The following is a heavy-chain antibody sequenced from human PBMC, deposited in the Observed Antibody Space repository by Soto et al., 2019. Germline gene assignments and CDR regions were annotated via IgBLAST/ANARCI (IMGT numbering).Heavy chain of an antibody. CDR2: IKQDGSEK. CDR1: GFTFSSYW. Sequence: PGGSLRLSCAASGFTFSSYWMGWVRQAPGKGLEWVANIKQDGSEKYYVDSVKGRFTISRDNAKNSLYLQMNSLRAEDTAVYYCAIAGTGAAVYYYDSSGYYYPSSTQTAIDYWGQGTLVTVSS. D-gene: IGHD3-22*01. CDR3: AIAGTGAAVYYYDSSGYYYPSSTQTAIDY. J-gene: IGHJ4*02. V-gene: IGHV3-7*05.